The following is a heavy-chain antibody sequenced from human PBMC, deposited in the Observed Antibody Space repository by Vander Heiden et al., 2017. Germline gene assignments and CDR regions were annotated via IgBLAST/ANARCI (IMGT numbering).Heavy chain of an antibody. CDR1: GFTFSSYT. CDR2: ISSSSSYI. D-gene: IGHD6-6*01. CDR3: ARGIEQLVPHYHYGMDV. Sequence: EVQLVESGGGLVKPGGPLRLSCAASGFTFSSYTMNWVRQAPGKGLEWVSSISSSSSYIYYADSVKGRFTISRDNAKNSLYLQMNSLRAEDTAVYYCARGIEQLVPHYHYGMDVWGQGTTVTVSS. J-gene: IGHJ6*02. V-gene: IGHV3-21*01.